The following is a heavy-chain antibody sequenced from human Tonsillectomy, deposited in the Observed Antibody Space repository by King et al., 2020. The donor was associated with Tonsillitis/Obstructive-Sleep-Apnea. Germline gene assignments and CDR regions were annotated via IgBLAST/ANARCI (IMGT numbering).Heavy chain of an antibody. V-gene: IGHV4-39*01. CDR2: IYYSGST. D-gene: IGHD3-3*01. J-gene: IGHJ4*02. CDR3: ATRGTIFGVVIIDY. CDR1: GGSISSMRYY. Sequence: QLQESGPGLVKPSETLSLTCTVSGGSISSMRYYWGWIRQPPGKGLEWMGSIYYSGSTYYNPSLQSRVTISVDTSNNQFSLKLSSLTAADTAVYYCATRGTIFGVVIIDYWGQGTLVTVSS.